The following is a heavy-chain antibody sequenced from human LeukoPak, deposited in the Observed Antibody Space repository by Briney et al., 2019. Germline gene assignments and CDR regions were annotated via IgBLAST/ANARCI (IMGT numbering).Heavy chain of an antibody. Sequence: PGGSLRLSCAASGFTFSNAWMSWVRQAPGKGLEWVGRIKSKTDGGTTDYAAPVKGRFTISRDDSKNTLYLQMNSLKTEDTAVYYCTTELNTYEYVWGSYRYPPPDYWGQGTLVTVSS. D-gene: IGHD3-16*02. CDR3: TTELNTYEYVWGSYRYPPPDY. CDR2: IKSKTDGGTT. V-gene: IGHV3-15*01. J-gene: IGHJ4*02. CDR1: GFTFSNAW.